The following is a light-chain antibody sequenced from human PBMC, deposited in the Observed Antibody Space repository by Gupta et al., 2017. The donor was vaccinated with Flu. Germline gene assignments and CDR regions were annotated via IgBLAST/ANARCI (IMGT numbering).Light chain of an antibody. J-gene: IGLJ3*02. CDR3: SAWDDNLSAWV. CDR1: RANVGINY. CDR2: RNN. Sequence: RVTIACSGSRANVGINYVYWYQQLPGTAPKLLIHRNNLRPSGVPDRFSGSKSGTSASLAISGLRSEDEADYHCSAWDDNLSAWVFGGGTKLTVL. V-gene: IGLV1-47*01.